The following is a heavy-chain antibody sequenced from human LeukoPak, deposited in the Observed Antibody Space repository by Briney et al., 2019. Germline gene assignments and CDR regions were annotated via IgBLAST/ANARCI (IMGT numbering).Heavy chain of an antibody. D-gene: IGHD3-3*01. CDR1: GFTFSSYS. J-gene: IGHJ4*02. CDR3: MKASIFGVVLYYFDY. CDR2: ISSSSSYI. Sequence: PGGSLRLSCAASGFTFSSYSMNWVRQAPGKGLEWVSSISSSSSYIYYADSVKGRFTISRDNAKNSLYLQMNSLRAEDTAVYYCMKASIFGVVLYYFDYWGQGTLVTVSS. V-gene: IGHV3-21*04.